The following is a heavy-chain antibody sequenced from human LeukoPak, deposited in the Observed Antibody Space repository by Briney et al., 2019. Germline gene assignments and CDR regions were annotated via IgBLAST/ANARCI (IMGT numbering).Heavy chain of an antibody. Sequence: SETLSLTCAVYGGSFSGYYWSWIRQPPGKGLEWIGEIDHSGSTNYNPSLKSRVTISVDTSKNQFSLKLSSVTAADTAVYYCARDGSRYCSSTSCYAPFDPWGQGTLVTVSS. D-gene: IGHD2-2*01. CDR1: GGSFSGYY. J-gene: IGHJ5*02. CDR2: IDHSGST. CDR3: ARDGSRYCSSTSCYAPFDP. V-gene: IGHV4-34*01.